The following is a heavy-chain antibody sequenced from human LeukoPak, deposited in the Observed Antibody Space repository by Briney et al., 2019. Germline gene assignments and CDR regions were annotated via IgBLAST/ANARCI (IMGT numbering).Heavy chain of an antibody. CDR3: ARCPSWSGYSFDY. CDR2: IFYTGSA. D-gene: IGHD3-3*01. J-gene: IGHJ4*02. Sequence: PSETLSLTCTVSGGSISSYYWTWIRQPPRKGLEWIGYIFYTGSANYNPYLKSRVTISVDTSKNQFSLKLSSVTAADTAVYYCARCPSWSGYSFDYWGQGTLVTVSS. CDR1: GGSISSYY. V-gene: IGHV4-59*01.